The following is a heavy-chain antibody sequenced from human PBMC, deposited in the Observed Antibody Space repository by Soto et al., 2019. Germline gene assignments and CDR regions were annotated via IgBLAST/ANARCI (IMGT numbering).Heavy chain of an antibody. D-gene: IGHD4-17*01. CDR2: IYYSGST. CDR1: GGSISSYY. Sequence: SETLSLTCTVSGGSISSYYWSWIRQPPGKGLEWIGYIYYSGSTNYNPSLKSRVTISVDTSKNQFSLKLSSVTAADTAVYYCARGRSHMTTASNWFDPWGQGTLVTVSS. V-gene: IGHV4-59*01. CDR3: ARGRSHMTTASNWFDP. J-gene: IGHJ5*02.